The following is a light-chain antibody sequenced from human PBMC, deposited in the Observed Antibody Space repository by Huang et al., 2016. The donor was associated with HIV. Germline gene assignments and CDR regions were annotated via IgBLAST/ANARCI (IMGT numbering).Light chain of an antibody. V-gene: IGKV1-27*01. CDR2: AAS. Sequence: DIQMTQSPSSLSASVGDRVTITCRASQGIANYLAWYQQKPGKGPKLLIYAASTFQAGVPSRFSGIGSGTDFTLTISSLQPEDVATYYCQKYHSAPFTFGPGTKVDIK. J-gene: IGKJ3*01. CDR3: QKYHSAPFT. CDR1: QGIANY.